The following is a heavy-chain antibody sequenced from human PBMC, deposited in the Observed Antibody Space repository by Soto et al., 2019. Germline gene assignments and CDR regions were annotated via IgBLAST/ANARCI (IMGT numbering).Heavy chain of an antibody. CDR2: IWYDGRNE. CDR3: ARDYYNWKSGPWFDP. CDR1: GFTFSSYG. J-gene: IGHJ5*02. D-gene: IGHD1-20*01. V-gene: IGHV3-33*01. Sequence: PXESLLLSCAASGFTFSSYGMHWVRQAAGKGLEWVAVIWYDGRNEYYADSVKGRFTISRDNSKNTLYLQMNSLRAEDTAVYYCARDYYNWKSGPWFDPWGQGTLVTVSS.